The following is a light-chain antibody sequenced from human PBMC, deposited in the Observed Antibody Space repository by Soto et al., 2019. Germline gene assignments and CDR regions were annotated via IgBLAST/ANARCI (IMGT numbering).Light chain of an antibody. J-gene: IGKJ1*01. V-gene: IGKV1-39*01. Sequence: DIQMTQSPSSLSASVGDRVTITCRASQSISSYLNWYKQKPGKAPKLLIYAASSLQSGVPSRLSGSGSGTEFTLTISSLTPDDFATYYCQQYNNWWTFGQGTKVDIK. CDR2: AAS. CDR3: QQYNNWWT. CDR1: QSISSY.